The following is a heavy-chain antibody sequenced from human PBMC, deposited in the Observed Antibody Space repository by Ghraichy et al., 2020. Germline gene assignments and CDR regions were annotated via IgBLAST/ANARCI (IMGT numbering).Heavy chain of an antibody. V-gene: IGHV3-7*03. Sequence: SLRLSCAASGFTFRSYSMSWVRQAPGKGLEWVATIGEDGSQKSSVDSVRGRFTGSRDNAQNSMYLQMNSLRAEDTALYFCARGAAEKRGLQDGYYFDCWGLGTLVTVSS. CDR2: IGEDGSQK. D-gene: IGHD5-24*01. CDR3: ARGAAEKRGLQDGYYFDC. J-gene: IGHJ4*02. CDR1: GFTFRSYS.